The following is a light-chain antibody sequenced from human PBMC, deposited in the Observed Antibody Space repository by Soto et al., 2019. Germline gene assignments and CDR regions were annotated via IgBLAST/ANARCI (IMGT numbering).Light chain of an antibody. V-gene: IGLV2-8*01. CDR1: SSDVGGYNY. J-gene: IGLJ2*01. Sequence: QSALTQPPSASGSPGQSVTISCTGTSSDVGGYNYVSWYQQHPGKGPKLMIYEVTKRPSGVPDRFSGSKSGSTASLTVSRLQAEDEAHYYCSAYGGGNKFVVFGGGTEVTVL. CDR3: SAYGGGNKFVV. CDR2: EVT.